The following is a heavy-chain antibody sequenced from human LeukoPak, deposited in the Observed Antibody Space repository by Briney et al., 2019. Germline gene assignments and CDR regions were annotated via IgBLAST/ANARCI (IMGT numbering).Heavy chain of an antibody. CDR1: DGTIRSYY. CDR2: IHSSGST. CDR3: ARLGSYSDH. Sequence: PSETLSLTCSVSDGTIRSYYWSWIRQPPGKGLEWIGYIHSSGSTHYNPSVRGRVTTSLDTSKNQFSQKLSSVTAADTAVYYCARLGSYSDHWGQGTLVTVSS. D-gene: IGHD1-26*01. J-gene: IGHJ4*02. V-gene: IGHV4-4*09.